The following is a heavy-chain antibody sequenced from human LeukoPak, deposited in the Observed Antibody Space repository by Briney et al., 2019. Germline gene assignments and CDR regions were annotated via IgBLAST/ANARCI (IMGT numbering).Heavy chain of an antibody. CDR2: IYYSRST. CDR1: GGSISSYY. CDR3: ATLPNYSYGHPYYFDS. J-gene: IGHJ4*02. Sequence: SETLSLTCTVSGGSISSYYWSWIRQPPGKGLEWIGYIYYSRSTNYNPSLKSRVTISVDTSKNQFSLKLSSVTAADTAVYYCATLPNYSYGHPYYFDSWGQGTLVTVSS. V-gene: IGHV4-59*01. D-gene: IGHD5-18*01.